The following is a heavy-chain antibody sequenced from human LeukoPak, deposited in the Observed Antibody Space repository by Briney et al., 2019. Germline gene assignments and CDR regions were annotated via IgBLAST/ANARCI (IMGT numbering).Heavy chain of an antibody. CDR2: IKTDGSIT. J-gene: IGHJ4*02. CDR3: VKSREASIWYSLGDY. CDR1: GFSFSVFW. Sequence: QSGGSLRLSCAASGFSFSVFWMHWVRQAPGKGPVWVSRIKTDGSITDYADSVKGRFTILRDNSKNTVFLEMNTLRADDTALYHCVKSREASIWYSLGDYWGQGSLVTVS. V-gene: IGHV3-74*01. D-gene: IGHD2-21*02.